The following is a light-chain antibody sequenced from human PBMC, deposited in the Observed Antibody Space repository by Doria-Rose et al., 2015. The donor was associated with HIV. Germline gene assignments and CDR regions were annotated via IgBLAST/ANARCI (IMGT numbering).Light chain of an antibody. Sequence: QLTQSPSSLSASIGDRVTITCRASQTVSTYLNWFQQEPGKAPKLLIYAASRLQSGVPSRFSGSGSGTDFTLTISGLQPGDFATYYCQQTYSSPPWTFGQGTKVEMK. V-gene: IGKV1-39*01. J-gene: IGKJ1*01. CDR2: AAS. CDR1: QTVSTY. CDR3: QQTYSSPPWT.